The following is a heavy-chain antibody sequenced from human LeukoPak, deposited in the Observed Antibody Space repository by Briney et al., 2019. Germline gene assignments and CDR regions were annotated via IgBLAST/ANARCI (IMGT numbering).Heavy chain of an antibody. CDR1: VFTVSSNY. V-gene: IGHV3-53*05. J-gene: IGHJ6*03. CDR3: ARDRAPGVYDFWSGNYMDV. Sequence: GGSLRLLCGASVFTVSSNYVSGVRGARGRGLEGVSDIYSGGGTDDADSVKGRFTISRDNSKNTLYLQMNSLRAEDTAVYYCARDRAPGVYDFWSGNYMDVWGKGTTVTVSS. CDR2: IYSGGGT. D-gene: IGHD3-3*01.